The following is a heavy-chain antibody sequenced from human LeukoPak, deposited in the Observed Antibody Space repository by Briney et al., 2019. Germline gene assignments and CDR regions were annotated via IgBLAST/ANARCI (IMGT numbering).Heavy chain of an antibody. CDR2: IYYSGST. J-gene: IGHJ4*02. D-gene: IGHD3-22*01. Sequence: PSETLSLTCTVSGGSISSYYWSWIRQPPGKGLEWIGYIYYSGSTNYNPSLKSRVTISVDTSKNQFSLKLSSVTAADTAVYYCARRSASGYFFDYWGQGTLVTVSS. V-gene: IGHV4-59*01. CDR3: ARRSASGYFFDY. CDR1: GGSISSYY.